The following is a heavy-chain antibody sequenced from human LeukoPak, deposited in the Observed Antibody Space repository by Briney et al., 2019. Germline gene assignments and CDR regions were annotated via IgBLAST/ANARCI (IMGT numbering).Heavy chain of an antibody. J-gene: IGHJ4*02. V-gene: IGHV1-2*02. Sequence: GASVKVSCKASGYXFTGYYIHWVRQAPGQGLEWMGWINPNSGGTNYAQKFQGRVTMTRDTSISTAYMELSTLRSDDTAVYYCARVVSITAAGGFDYWGQGTLVTVSS. CDR2: INPNSGGT. CDR1: GYXFTGYY. D-gene: IGHD6-13*01. CDR3: ARVVSITAAGGFDY.